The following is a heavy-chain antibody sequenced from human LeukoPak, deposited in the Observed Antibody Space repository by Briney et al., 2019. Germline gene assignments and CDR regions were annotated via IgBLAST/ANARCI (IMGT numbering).Heavy chain of an antibody. D-gene: IGHD3-22*01. CDR2: ISGNSGKT. Sequence: ASVTVSCKASDYTFTKYGISWVRQAPGQGLEWMGWISGNSGKTKYEQNLQDRVTMTTDTSTSTPYLELRSLRSDETAVYYCARDGDYDSSGKWVDNFDYWGQGTLVTVSS. J-gene: IGHJ4*02. CDR1: DYTFTKYG. V-gene: IGHV1-18*01. CDR3: ARDGDYDSSGKWVDNFDY.